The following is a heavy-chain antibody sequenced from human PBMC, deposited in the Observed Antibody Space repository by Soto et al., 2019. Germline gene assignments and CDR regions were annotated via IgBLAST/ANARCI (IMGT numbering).Heavy chain of an antibody. Sequence: QVQLQESGPGLVKPSQTLSLTCTVSGASISSGAYYCSWIRHFPGKGLEWIGDISYRGITHYNPSLNSRVTISRDTSENQFSLKVNSVTAADTAVYYCARMSATGTRRFDSWGQGTQVTVSS. CDR3: ARMSATGTRRFDS. J-gene: IGHJ5*01. D-gene: IGHD3-9*01. V-gene: IGHV4-31*03. CDR1: GASISSGAYY. CDR2: ISYRGIT.